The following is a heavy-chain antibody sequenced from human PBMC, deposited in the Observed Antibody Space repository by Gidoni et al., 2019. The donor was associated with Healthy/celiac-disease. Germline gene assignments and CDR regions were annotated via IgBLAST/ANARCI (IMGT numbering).Heavy chain of an antibody. J-gene: IGHJ3*02. Sequence: QVQLVESGGGVVQPGRSMRLSCAASGFIFSSYGMHWVGQAPGKGLEWVAVIWYDGRNKYYADSVKGRFTISRDKSKNTLYLKMNNLRAEDTAVYYCARVEYYDSSGYYPWDAFDIWGQGTMVTVSS. CDR1: GFIFSSYG. D-gene: IGHD3-22*01. CDR2: IWYDGRNK. CDR3: ARVEYYDSSGYYPWDAFDI. V-gene: IGHV3-33*01.